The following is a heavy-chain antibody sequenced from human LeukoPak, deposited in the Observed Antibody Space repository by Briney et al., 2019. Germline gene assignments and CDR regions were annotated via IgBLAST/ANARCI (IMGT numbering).Heavy chain of an antibody. J-gene: IGHJ3*02. CDR2: ISWNSGSI. CDR3: AKDTGYSYGYHAFDI. V-gene: IGHV3-9*01. Sequence: PGGSLRLSCAASGFTFDDYAMHWVRQAPGKGLEWVSGISWNSGSIGYADSVKGRFTISRDNAKNSLYLQMNSLRAEDTALYYCAKDTGYSYGYHAFDIWSQGTMVTVSS. D-gene: IGHD5-18*01. CDR1: GFTFDDYA.